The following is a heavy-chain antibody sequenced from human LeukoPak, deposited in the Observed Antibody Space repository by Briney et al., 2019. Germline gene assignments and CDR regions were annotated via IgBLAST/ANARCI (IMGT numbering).Heavy chain of an antibody. CDR3: ATKSTRGYSYGKYYYYYMDV. D-gene: IGHD5-18*01. V-gene: IGHV1-69*01. CDR1: GGTFSSYA. CDR2: TIPIFGTA. J-gene: IGHJ6*03. Sequence: SVKVSCKASGGTFSSYAISWVRQAPGQGLEWMGGTIPIFGTANYAQKFQGRVTITADESTSTAYMELSSLRSEDTAVYYCATKSTRGYSYGKYYYYYMDVWGKGTTVTISS.